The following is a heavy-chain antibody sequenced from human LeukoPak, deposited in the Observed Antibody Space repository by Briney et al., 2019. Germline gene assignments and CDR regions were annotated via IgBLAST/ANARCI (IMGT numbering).Heavy chain of an antibody. D-gene: IGHD2-8*02. CDR3: ARDGGHSTDLDY. CDR1: GFTFSRHW. Sequence: GGSLRLSCATSGFTFSRHWMTWVRQAPGKGPEWVANIKQDGSERYYVHSVRGRFTISRDNANNALYLQMNSLRAGDTAVYYCARDGGHSTDLDYWGQGILVTVSS. CDR2: IKQDGSER. J-gene: IGHJ4*02. V-gene: IGHV3-7*01.